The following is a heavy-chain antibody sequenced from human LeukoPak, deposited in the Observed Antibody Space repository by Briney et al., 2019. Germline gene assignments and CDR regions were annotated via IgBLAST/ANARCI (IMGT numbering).Heavy chain of an antibody. Sequence: GASVKVSCKASGYTFTGYYMHWVRQAPGQGLEWMGWINPNSGGTNYAQKFQGRVTMTRDTSISTAYMELSRLRSDDTAVYYCARDNVAECSDGSCYVWLDPWGQGTRVTVSS. CDR1: GYTFTGYY. CDR3: ARDNVAECSDGSCYVWLDP. J-gene: IGHJ5*02. V-gene: IGHV1-2*02. CDR2: INPNSGGT. D-gene: IGHD2-15*01.